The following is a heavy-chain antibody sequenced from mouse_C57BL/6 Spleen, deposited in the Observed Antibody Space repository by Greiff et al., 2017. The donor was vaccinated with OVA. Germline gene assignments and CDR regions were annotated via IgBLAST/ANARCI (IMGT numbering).Heavy chain of an antibody. Sequence: QVQLQQPGAELVRPGSSVKLSCKASGYTFTSYWMHWVKQRPIQGLEWIGNIDPSDSETHYNQKFKDKATLTVDKSSSKAYMQLSSLTSEDSAVYYCARSITTVVGKGYFDVWGTGTTVTVSS. CDR2: IDPSDSET. D-gene: IGHD1-1*01. V-gene: IGHV1-52*01. CDR1: GYTFTSYW. CDR3: ARSITTVVGKGYFDV. J-gene: IGHJ1*03.